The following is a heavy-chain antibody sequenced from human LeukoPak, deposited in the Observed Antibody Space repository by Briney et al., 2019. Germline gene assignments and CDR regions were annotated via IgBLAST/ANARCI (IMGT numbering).Heavy chain of an antibody. CDR2: IYYSGST. CDR3: ARVGCSSTSCFFDY. D-gene: IGHD2-2*01. J-gene: IGHJ4*02. CDR1: GGSISSGGYY. V-gene: IGHV4-31*03. Sequence: ASETLSLTCTVSGGSISSGGYYWRWIRQHPGKGLEWIGYIYYSGSTYYNPSLKSRVTISVDTSKNQFSLKLSSVTAADTAVYYCARVGCSSTSCFFDYWGQGTLVTVS.